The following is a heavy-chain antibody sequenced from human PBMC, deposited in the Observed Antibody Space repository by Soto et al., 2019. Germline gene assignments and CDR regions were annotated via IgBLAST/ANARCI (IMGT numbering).Heavy chain of an antibody. CDR3: SRVGRLTTQYYTDY. J-gene: IGHJ4*02. D-gene: IGHD2-21*01. Sequence: EVQLVESGGGLVQPEGSLRLSCVASGFTFSDYYMDWVRQTPGKGLEWVGRIRNKVMTYTTEYAASVKGRFTVSRDDSRNSLYLQMNSLKTEDTAMYYCSRVGRLTTQYYTDYRGQGTLVTVSS. CDR2: IRNKVMTYTT. CDR1: GFTFSDYY. V-gene: IGHV3-72*01.